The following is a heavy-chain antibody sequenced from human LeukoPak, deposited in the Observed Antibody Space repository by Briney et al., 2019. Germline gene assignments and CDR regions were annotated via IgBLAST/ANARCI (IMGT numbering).Heavy chain of an antibody. CDR1: GFTFSSYW. CDR3: ARATMGGYYYYYYYMDV. J-gene: IGHJ6*03. Sequence: GGSLRLSCAASGFTFSSYWMSWVRQAPGKGLEWVANIKQDGSEKYYVDSVKGRFTISRDNAKNSLYLQMNSLRAEDTAVYYCARATMGGYYYYYYYMDVWGKGTTVTVSS. V-gene: IGHV3-7*01. D-gene: IGHD3-16*01. CDR2: IKQDGSEK.